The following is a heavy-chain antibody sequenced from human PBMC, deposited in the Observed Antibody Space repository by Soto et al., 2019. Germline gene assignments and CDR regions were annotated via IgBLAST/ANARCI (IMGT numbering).Heavy chain of an antibody. D-gene: IGHD5-18*01. CDR1: GFTFSSYA. CDR3: ARDVDTTSHFNRFDP. J-gene: IGHJ5*02. Sequence: GGSLRLSCSASGFTFSSYAMHWVRQAPGKGLEYVSAISSNGGSTYYADSVRGRFTVSRDSSKNMVYLQMDSLKVEDTALYYCARDVDTTSHFNRFDPWGQGVMVTVSS. V-gene: IGHV3-64*04. CDR2: ISSNGGST.